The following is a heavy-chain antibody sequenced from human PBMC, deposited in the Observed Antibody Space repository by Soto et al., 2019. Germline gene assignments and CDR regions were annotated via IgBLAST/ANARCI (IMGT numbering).Heavy chain of an antibody. CDR1: GGTFSSYA. D-gene: IGHD3-3*01. CDR2: IIHIFGTA. Sequence: GASVKVSCTASGGTFSSYAISWVRQAPGHGLEWMGGIIHIFGTANYAQKFQGRVTITADKSTSTAYMELRSLRSDDTAVYYCAREIRFLEGLLSDWGQGSLITVS. J-gene: IGHJ4*02. V-gene: IGHV1-69*06. CDR3: AREIRFLEGLLSD.